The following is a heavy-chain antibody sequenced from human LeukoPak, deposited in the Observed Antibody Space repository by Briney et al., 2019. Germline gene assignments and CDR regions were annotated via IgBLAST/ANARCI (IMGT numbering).Heavy chain of an antibody. J-gene: IGHJ5*02. CDR3: AEMGRWDYDLGP. V-gene: IGHV4-39*01. CDR1: GGSISSSSYY. Sequence: SETLSLTCTVSGGSISSSSYYWGWIRQPPGKGLEWIGSIYYSGSTYYNPSLKSRVTISVDTSKNQFSLKLSSVTAADTAVYYCAEMGRWDYDLGPWGQGTLVTVSS. D-gene: IGHD3-22*01. CDR2: IYYSGST.